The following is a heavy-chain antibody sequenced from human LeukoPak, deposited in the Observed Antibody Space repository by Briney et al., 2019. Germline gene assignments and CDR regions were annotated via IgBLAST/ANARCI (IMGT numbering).Heavy chain of an antibody. V-gene: IGHV4-39*01. CDR2: IYYSGTT. D-gene: IGHD2-21*02. CDR1: SSYA. Sequence: SSYAMSWVRQAPGKGLEWIGSIYYSGTTYYNPSLKSRVTISVDTSKSQFSLKVSSVTAADTAVYYCARRVGTASYYFDSWGQGTLVTVSS. J-gene: IGHJ4*02. CDR3: ARRVGTASYYFDS.